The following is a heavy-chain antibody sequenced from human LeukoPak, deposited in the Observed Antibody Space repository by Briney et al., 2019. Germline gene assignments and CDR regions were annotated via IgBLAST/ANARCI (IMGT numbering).Heavy chain of an antibody. D-gene: IGHD6-6*01. J-gene: IGHJ6*03. Sequence: SVKVSCKASGGTFSSYAISWVRQAPGQGLEWMGRIIPILGIANYAQKFQGRVTITADESTSTAYMDLSSLTSEDTAVYYCARELMARVSSSPLRRRSYYYMDVWGRGTTVTVSS. V-gene: IGHV1-69*04. CDR3: ARELMARVSSSPLRRRSYYYMDV. CDR2: IIPILGIA. CDR1: GGTFSSYA.